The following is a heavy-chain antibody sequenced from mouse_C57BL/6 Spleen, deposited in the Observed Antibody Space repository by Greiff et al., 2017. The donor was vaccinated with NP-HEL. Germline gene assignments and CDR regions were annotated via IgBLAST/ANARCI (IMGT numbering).Heavy chain of an antibody. CDR1: GYTFTNYW. CDR3: AYYYGSGGVFAY. D-gene: IGHD1-1*01. CDR2: IYPGGGYT. V-gene: IGHV1-63*01. J-gene: IGHJ3*01. Sequence: QVQLKESGAELVRPGTSVKMSCKASGYTFTNYWIGWAKQRPGHGLEWIGDIYPGGGYTNYNEKFKGKATLTADKSSSTAYMQFSSLTSEDSAIYYCAYYYGSGGVFAYWGQGTLVTVSA.